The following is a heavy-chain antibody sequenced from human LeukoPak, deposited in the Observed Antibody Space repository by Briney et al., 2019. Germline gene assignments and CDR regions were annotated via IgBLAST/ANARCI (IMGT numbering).Heavy chain of an antibody. D-gene: IGHD5-18*01. CDR2: IYYSGST. Sequence: PSETLSLTCTVSGGSISSYYWSWIRQPPGKGLEWIGYIYYSGSTNYNPSLKSRVTISVDTSKNQFSLKLSSVTAADTAVYYCAIHKGSPGYSYHDAFDIWGQGTMVTVSS. CDR1: GGSISSYY. CDR3: AIHKGSPGYSYHDAFDI. V-gene: IGHV4-59*08. J-gene: IGHJ3*02.